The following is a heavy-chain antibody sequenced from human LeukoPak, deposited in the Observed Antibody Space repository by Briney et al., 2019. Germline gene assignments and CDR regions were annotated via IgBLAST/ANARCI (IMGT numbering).Heavy chain of an antibody. J-gene: IGHJ6*02. D-gene: IGHD2-2*01. CDR1: GYTFTGYY. CDR2: INPNSGGT. V-gene: IGHV1-2*02. CDR3: AREEVGNQEVGMDV. Sequence: ASVKVSCKASGYTFTGYYMHWVRQAPGQGLEWMGWINPNSGGTNYAQKFQGRVTMTRDTSISTAYMELSGLRSDDTAVYYCAREEVGNQEVGMDVWGQGTTVTVSS.